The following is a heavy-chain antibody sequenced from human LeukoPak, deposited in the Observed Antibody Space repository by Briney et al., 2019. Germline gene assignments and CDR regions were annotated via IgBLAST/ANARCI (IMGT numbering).Heavy chain of an antibody. V-gene: IGHV4-59*08. CDR1: GGSINIYY. J-gene: IGHJ4*02. Sequence: PSETLSLTCTVSGGSINIYYWSWIRQPPGKGLEWIGYIYYSGSPNYNPSLKSRVTISVDTSTNQFSLKLSSVTAADTAVYYCARHGGRRDFGYWGQGTLVTVSS. CDR2: IYYSGSP. D-gene: IGHD6-25*01. CDR3: ARHGGRRDFGY.